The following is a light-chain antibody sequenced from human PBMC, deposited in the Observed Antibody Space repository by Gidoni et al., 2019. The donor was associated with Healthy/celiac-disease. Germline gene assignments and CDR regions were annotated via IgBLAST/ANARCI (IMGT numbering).Light chain of an antibody. CDR2: YYSDSDK. Sequence: QPVLTQPPSSSASPGESARLTCTLPSDINVGSYNIYWYQQTPGSPPRYLLYYYSDSDKGQGSGVPSRFSGSKDASANTGILLISGLQSEDEADYYCMIWPSNALFGGGTKLTVL. V-gene: IGLV5-37*01. CDR1: SDINVGSYN. J-gene: IGLJ2*01. CDR3: MIWPSNAL.